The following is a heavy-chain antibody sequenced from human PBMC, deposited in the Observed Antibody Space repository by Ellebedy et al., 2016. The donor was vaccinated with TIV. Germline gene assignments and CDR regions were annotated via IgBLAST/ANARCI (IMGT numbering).Heavy chain of an antibody. CDR3: ARDGTSVAFDY. D-gene: IGHD1-7*01. V-gene: IGHV4-39*07. CDR2: INHRGST. CDR1: GGSISNSDYY. J-gene: IGHJ4*02. Sequence: MPSETLSLTCTVSGGSISNSDYYWNWIRQPPGKGLEWVGSINHRGSTYYNPSLKSRVTMSVDTSENQFSLRLTSVTAADTALYYCARDGTSVAFDYWGQGTLVTVSS.